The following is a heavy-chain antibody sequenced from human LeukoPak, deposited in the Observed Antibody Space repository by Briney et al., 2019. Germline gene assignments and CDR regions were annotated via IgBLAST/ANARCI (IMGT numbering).Heavy chain of an antibody. D-gene: IGHD3-10*01. V-gene: IGHV3-33*01. J-gene: IGHJ4*02. Sequence: GGSLRLSCAASGFIFSTYGIHWVRQAPGKGLEWVAVIFSDGYTKYYAGSVKDRFTISRDNSNNTLYLHMNSLIPGDTGVYYCARASGPFDFWGQGTLLTVSS. CDR2: IFSDGYTK. CDR1: GFIFSTYG. CDR3: ARASGPFDF.